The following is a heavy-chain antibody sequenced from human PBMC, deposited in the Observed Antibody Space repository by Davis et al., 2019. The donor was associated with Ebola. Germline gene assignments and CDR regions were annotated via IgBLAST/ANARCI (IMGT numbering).Heavy chain of an antibody. V-gene: IGHV3-11*01. CDR1: GFTFSDYY. CDR2: ISSSGSTI. CDR3: AKITAMAIGWFDP. J-gene: IGHJ5*02. D-gene: IGHD5-18*01. Sequence: GESLKISCAASGFTFSDYYMSWIRQAPGKGLEWVSYISSSGSTIYYADSVKGRFTISRDNAKNSLYLQMNSLRAEDTAVYYCAKITAMAIGWFDPWGQGTLVTVSS.